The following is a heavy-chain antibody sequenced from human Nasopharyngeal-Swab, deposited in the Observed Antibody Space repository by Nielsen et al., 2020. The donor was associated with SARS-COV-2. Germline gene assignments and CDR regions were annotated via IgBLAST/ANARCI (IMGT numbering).Heavy chain of an antibody. V-gene: IGHV4-4*07. CDR2: IYTSGST. CDR3: ARDVTIFGGWGGMDV. D-gene: IGHD3-3*01. Sequence: SETLSLTCAVYGGSFSGYYWSWIRQPAGKGLEWIGRIYTSGSTNYNPSLKSRVTISVDTSKNQFSLKLSSVTAADTAVYYCARDVTIFGGWGGMDVWGQGTTVTVSS. CDR1: GGSFSGYY. J-gene: IGHJ6*02.